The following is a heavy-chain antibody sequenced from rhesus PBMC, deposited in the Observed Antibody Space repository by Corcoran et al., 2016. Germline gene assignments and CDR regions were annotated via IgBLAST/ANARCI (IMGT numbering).Heavy chain of an antibody. J-gene: IGHJ4*01. V-gene: IGHV4-173*01. CDR2: ISGSGAST. CDR3: ASSPYCTSTTCYHTFDY. D-gene: IGHD2-2*01. CDR1: GGSISGYY. Sequence: QVQLQESGPGVVKPSETLSLTCAVSGGSISGYYWSGICQPPGKGGEWMERISGSGASTDYTPPLRSRVTISTATSKNHCSLKLIPVTAAAPAVYDCASSPYCTSTTCYHTFDYWRQGVLVTVSS.